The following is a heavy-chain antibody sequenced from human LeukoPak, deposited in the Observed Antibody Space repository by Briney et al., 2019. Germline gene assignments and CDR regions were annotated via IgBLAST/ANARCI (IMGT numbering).Heavy chain of an antibody. V-gene: IGHV3-23*01. J-gene: IGHJ4*02. CDR2: ISGSGGST. CDR3: AKRTDYSNYWPFDY. Sequence: GGSLRLSCAASGFTFSSYAMSWVRQAPGKGLEWVSAISGSGGSTYYADSVKGRFTISRDNSKNTLFLQMNSLRAEDTAVYYCAKRTDYSNYWPFDYWGQGTLVTVSS. CDR1: GFTFSSYA. D-gene: IGHD4-11*01.